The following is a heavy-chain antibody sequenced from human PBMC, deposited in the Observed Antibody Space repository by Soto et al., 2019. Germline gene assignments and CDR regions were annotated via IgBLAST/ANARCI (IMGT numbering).Heavy chain of an antibody. CDR3: ARSIFGVVIAGTFDY. V-gene: IGHV3-66*01. CDR1: GFTVSSNY. Sequence: ESGGGLVQPGGSLRLSCAASGFTVSSNYMSWVRQAPGKGLEWVSVIYSGGSTYYADSVKGRFTISRDNSKNTLYLQMNSLRAEDTAVYYCARSIFGVVIAGTFDYWGQGTLVTVSS. J-gene: IGHJ4*02. CDR2: IYSGGST. D-gene: IGHD3-3*02.